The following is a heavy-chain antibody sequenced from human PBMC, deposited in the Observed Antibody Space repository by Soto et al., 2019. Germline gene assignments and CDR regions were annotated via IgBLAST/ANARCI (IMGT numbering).Heavy chain of an antibody. CDR3: ARVHSSYGLWYYFDY. Sequence: EVQLVESGGGLVQPGGSLRLSCVASGFIFSDHYMDWVRQAPGKGLEWVGRTRNKANDYTTEYAASVKGRSIISRDDSKNSLYLQMHSLKSEDTAVYYCARVHSSYGLWYYFDYWGQGALVTVSS. V-gene: IGHV3-72*01. CDR1: GFIFSDHY. D-gene: IGHD5-18*01. CDR2: TRNKANDYTT. J-gene: IGHJ4*02.